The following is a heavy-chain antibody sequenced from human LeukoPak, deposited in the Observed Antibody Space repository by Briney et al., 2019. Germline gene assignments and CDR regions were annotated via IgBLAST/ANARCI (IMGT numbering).Heavy chain of an antibody. Sequence: GGSLRLSCAASGFTFSSYSMNWVRQAPGKGLEWVSYISSSSSTIYYADSVKGRFTISRDNAKNSLYLQMNSLRAEDTAVYYCARDKVLRYFDCGMDVWGQGTTVPVSS. CDR1: GFTFSSYS. J-gene: IGHJ6*02. D-gene: IGHD3-9*01. CDR3: ARDKVLRYFDCGMDV. V-gene: IGHV3-48*04. CDR2: ISSSSSTI.